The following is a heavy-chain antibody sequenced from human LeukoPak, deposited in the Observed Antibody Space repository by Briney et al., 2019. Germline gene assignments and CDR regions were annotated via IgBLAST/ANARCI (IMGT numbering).Heavy chain of an antibody. CDR3: ARAPGAAID. CDR1: GDSIANKAFY. D-gene: IGHD2-2*01. V-gene: IGHV4-39*07. CDR2: IFYSGIT. J-gene: IGHJ4*02. Sequence: PSETLSLTCNVSGDSIANKAFYWGWIRQPPGKGLEWIGTIFYSGITYHNPSLKSRVSISVDTSKNQFSLKLNSVTAADTAVYYCARAPGAAIDWGQGTLVTVSS.